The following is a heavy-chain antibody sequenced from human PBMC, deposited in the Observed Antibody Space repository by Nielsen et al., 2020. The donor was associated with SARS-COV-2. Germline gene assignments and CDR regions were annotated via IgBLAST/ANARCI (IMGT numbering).Heavy chain of an antibody. V-gene: IGHV3-30*18. CDR1: GFTFSSYG. CDR2: ISYDGSNK. J-gene: IGHJ6*03. D-gene: IGHD2-2*01. CDR3: AKLDCSSTSCRRYYSYYYMDV. Sequence: GESLKISCAASGFTFSSYGMHWVRQAPGKGLEWVAVISYDGSNKYYADSVKSRFTISRDNSKNTLYLQMNSLRAEDTAVYYCAKLDCSSTSCRRYYSYYYMDVWGKGTTVTVSS.